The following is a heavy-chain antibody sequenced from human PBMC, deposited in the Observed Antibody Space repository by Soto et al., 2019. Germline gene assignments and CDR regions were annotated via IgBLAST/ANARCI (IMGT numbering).Heavy chain of an antibody. Sequence: EVQVVESGGGLVQPGGSLRLSCAASGFTVSNLSMTWVRQAPGKGLEWVSVISSDDRTYYADSVKGRFTIYRDNSKNTLYLEMSSLRAEDTAVYYCARDIFGGSYDFWHGGQGTLVTVSS. CDR1: GFTVSNLS. CDR3: ARDIFGGSYDFWH. CDR2: ISSDDRT. J-gene: IGHJ4*02. V-gene: IGHV3-66*01. D-gene: IGHD3-3*01.